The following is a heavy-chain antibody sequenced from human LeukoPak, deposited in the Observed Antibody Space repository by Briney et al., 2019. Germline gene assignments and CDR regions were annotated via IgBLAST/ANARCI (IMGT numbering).Heavy chain of an antibody. J-gene: IGHJ4*02. CDR3: AKDRYDSSGYLDY. CDR2: ISYDGSNK. CDR1: GFTFSSYG. D-gene: IGHD3-22*01. Sequence: GGSLRLSCEASGFTFSSYGMHWVRQAPGKGLEWVAVISYDGSNKYYADSVKGRFTISRDNSKNTLYLQMNSLRAEDTAVYYCAKDRYDSSGYLDYWGQGTLVTVSS. V-gene: IGHV3-30*18.